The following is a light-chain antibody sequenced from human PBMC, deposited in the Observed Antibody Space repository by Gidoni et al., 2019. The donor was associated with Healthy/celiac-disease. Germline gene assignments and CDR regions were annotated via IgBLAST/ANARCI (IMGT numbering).Light chain of an antibody. CDR3: LLYYGGALV. CDR1: TGAVTSGYY. V-gene: IGLV7-43*01. CDR2: STS. Sequence: QTVVTQEPYLTVSTGGTVTLTCASRTGAVTSGYYPNWVKQNPGQAPRALSYSTSNKPSCTPARFAGSLLGGKAALTLSGVQPEDEAEYDCLLYYGGALVFGGGTKLTVL. J-gene: IGLJ3*02.